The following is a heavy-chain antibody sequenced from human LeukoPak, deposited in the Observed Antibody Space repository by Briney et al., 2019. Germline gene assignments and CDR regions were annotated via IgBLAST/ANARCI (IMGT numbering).Heavy chain of an antibody. CDR1: GYSFTSHY. D-gene: IGHD3-10*01. J-gene: IGHJ6*03. Sequence: ASVKVSCKASGYSFTSHYMHWVRQAPGQGLEWMGWISAYNGNTNYAQKLQGRVTMTTDTSTSTAYMELRSLRSDDTAVYYCARGGARVRGVINGYYYYYYMDVWGKGTTVTISS. CDR2: ISAYNGNT. CDR3: ARGGARVRGVINGYYYYYYMDV. V-gene: IGHV1-18*04.